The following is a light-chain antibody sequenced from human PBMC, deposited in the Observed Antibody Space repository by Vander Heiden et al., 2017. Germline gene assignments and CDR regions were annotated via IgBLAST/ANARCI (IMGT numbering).Light chain of an antibody. V-gene: IGKV3-11*01. CDR2: DAS. CDR1: QSVSSY. CDR3: QKRSNWPGT. J-gene: IGKJ3*01. Sequence: VFTHSPATLSLSPGERATLSCRASQSVSSYLVWYQQKPGQAPRLLIYDASNRATGIPARFSGSGSGTDFTLTISRLEPEDFAVYYCQKRSNWPGTFGPGTIVDIK.